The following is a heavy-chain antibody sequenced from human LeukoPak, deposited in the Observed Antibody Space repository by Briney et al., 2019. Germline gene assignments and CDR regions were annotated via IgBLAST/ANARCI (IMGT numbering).Heavy chain of an antibody. Sequence: ASVKVSCKASGYTFIEYHLHWVRQAPGQGLEWMGWINPSNGVTNFAQTFRGRVASTRDTSIDTVYMDLTSLKFDDTAVYYCARDRVGEAAPGVLDFWGQGTLVSVSS. D-gene: IGHD2-8*01. CDR2: INPSNGVT. CDR3: ARDRVGEAAPGVLDF. CDR1: GYTFIEYH. J-gene: IGHJ4*02. V-gene: IGHV1-2*02.